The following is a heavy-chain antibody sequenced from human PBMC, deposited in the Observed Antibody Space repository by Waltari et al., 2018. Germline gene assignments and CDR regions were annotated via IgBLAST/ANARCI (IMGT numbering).Heavy chain of an antibody. CDR1: GGSISSYY. V-gene: IGHV4-59*01. CDR3: ARVAYYYGSGSYYKRSRYYYMDV. Sequence: QVQLQESGPGLVKPSETLSLTCTVSGGSISSYYWRWIRQPPGKGLEWIGYIYYSGSTNNDPSLKSRDTISVDTSKNQFSLKLISVTAADTAVYYCARVAYYYGSGSYYKRSRYYYMDVWGKGTTVTVSS. D-gene: IGHD3-10*01. CDR2: IYYSGST. J-gene: IGHJ6*03.